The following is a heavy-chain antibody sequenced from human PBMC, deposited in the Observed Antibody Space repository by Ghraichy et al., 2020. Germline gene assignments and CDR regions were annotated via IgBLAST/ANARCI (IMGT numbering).Heavy chain of an antibody. D-gene: IGHD6-13*01. V-gene: IGHV3-7*01. CDR3: ARTVESSSWLGYYYYMDV. CDR2: IKQDGSEK. CDR1: GFTFSSYW. J-gene: IGHJ6*03. Sequence: GGSLRLSCAASGFTFSSYWMSWVRQAPGKGLEWVANIKQDGSEKYYVDSVKGRFTISRDNAKNSLYLQMNSLRAEDTAVYYCARTVESSSWLGYYYYMDVWGKGTTVTVSS.